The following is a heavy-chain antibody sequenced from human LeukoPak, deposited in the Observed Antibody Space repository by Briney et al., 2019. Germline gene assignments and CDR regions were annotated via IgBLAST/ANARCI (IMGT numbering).Heavy chain of an antibody. V-gene: IGHV3-23*01. J-gene: IGHJ3*02. CDR3: TKNGGYSDAFDI. CDR1: GFTFSSYA. Sequence: GGSLRLPCAASGFTFSSYAMNWVRQAPGKGLEWVSAIRNSGGTTYYTDSVKGRFTISRDNSKHSLYLQMNSLRTEDTALYYCTKNGGYSDAFDIWGQGTMVTVSS. D-gene: IGHD3-10*01. CDR2: IRNSGGTT.